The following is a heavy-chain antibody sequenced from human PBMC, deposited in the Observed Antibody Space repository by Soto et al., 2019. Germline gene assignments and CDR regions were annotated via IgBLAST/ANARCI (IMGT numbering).Heavy chain of an antibody. J-gene: IGHJ4*01. D-gene: IGHD2-8*02. CDR2: ISGSGGSP. CDR3: TKARCTGDTCFVPDY. V-gene: IGHV3-23*01. CDR1: GFSFSSYT. Sequence: GGSLRLSCAASGFSFSSYTMAWVRQAPGKGLEWVSSISGSGGSPSYADSVQGRFIISRDNPRNTVFLQMNRLRAEDTAIYYCTKARCTGDTCFVPDYWGHGRLVTVSS.